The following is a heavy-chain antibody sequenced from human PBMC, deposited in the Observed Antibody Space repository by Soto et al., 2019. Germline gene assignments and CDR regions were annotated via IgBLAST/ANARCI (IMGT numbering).Heavy chain of an antibody. V-gene: IGHV3-21*01. Sequence: GGSLRLSCAASGFTFSSYSMNWVRQAPGKGLEWVSSISSSSSYIYYADSVKGRFTISRDNAKNSLYLQMNSLRDEDTAVYYCAMNQARGYDILTGYYDYWGQGTLVTVSS. J-gene: IGHJ4*02. D-gene: IGHD3-9*01. CDR3: AMNQARGYDILTGYYDY. CDR2: ISSSSSYI. CDR1: GFTFSSYS.